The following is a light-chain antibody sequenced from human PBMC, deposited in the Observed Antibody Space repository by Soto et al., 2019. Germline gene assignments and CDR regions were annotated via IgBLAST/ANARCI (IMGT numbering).Light chain of an antibody. Sequence: QAVVTQPPSVSGAPGQRVTISCTGSSSNIGAGYDVHWYQQLPGTAPKLLIYGNSNRPSGVPDRFSGSKSGTSASLAITGLQAEDEADYYCQSYDSSLRDWVFGGGTKVTVL. J-gene: IGLJ3*02. CDR1: SSNIGAGYD. CDR3: QSYDSSLRDWV. CDR2: GNS. V-gene: IGLV1-40*01.